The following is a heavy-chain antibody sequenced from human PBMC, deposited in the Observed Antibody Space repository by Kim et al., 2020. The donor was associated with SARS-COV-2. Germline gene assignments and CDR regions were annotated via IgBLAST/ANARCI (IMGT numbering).Heavy chain of an antibody. CDR3: AKSDPIRIEYSSSSPYYGMDV. Sequence: GGSLRLSCAASGFAFSSYGMHWVRQAPGKGLEWVAVISYDGSNKYYADSVKGRFTISRDNSKNTLYLQMNSLRAEDTAVYYCAKSDPIRIEYSSSSPYYGMDVWGQGTTVTVSS. D-gene: IGHD6-6*01. CDR2: ISYDGSNK. CDR1: GFAFSSYG. V-gene: IGHV3-30*18. J-gene: IGHJ6*02.